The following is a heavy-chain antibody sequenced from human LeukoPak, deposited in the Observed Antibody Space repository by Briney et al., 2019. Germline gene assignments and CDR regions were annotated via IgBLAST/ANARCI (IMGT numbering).Heavy chain of an antibody. J-gene: IGHJ4*02. Sequence: GGSLRLSCAASGFTFSSYGMSWVRQAPGKGLEWVSAISRSGVATYYANSVKGRFTISRDNSKNTVYLQMNSLRAEDTAIYYCAKHSHDGSAPYYEVQLDYWGQGTLVTVSS. V-gene: IGHV3-23*01. CDR3: AKHSHDGSAPYYEVQLDY. CDR1: GFTFSSYG. CDR2: ISRSGVAT. D-gene: IGHD3-22*01.